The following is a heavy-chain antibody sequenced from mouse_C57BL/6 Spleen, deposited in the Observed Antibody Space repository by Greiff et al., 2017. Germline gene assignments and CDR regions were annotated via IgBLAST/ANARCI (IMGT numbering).Heavy chain of an antibody. V-gene: IGHV5-4*01. J-gene: IGHJ4*01. CDR2: ISDGGSYT. CDR1: GFTFSSYA. Sequence: EVKVVESGGGLVKPGGSLKLSCAASGFTFSSYAMSWVRQTPEKRLEWVATISDGGSYTYYPDNVKGRFTISRDNAKNNLYLQMSHLKSEDTAMYYCARERHSNYVYAMDYWGQGTSVTVSS. CDR3: ARERHSNYVYAMDY. D-gene: IGHD2-5*01.